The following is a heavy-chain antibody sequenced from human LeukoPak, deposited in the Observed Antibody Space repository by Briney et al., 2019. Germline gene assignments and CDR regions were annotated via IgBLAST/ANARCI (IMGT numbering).Heavy chain of an antibody. D-gene: IGHD6-13*01. V-gene: IGHV1-69*04. CDR3: PRAGDSSWYVSLYY. J-gene: IGHJ4*02. CDR2: IIPIIGTP. Sequence: SVKVSCKASGGTFSSNVISWVRQAPGQGLEWMGRIIPIIGTPDYAQKSQGRVTITADKSTHTAYMELTSLKSDDTAVYYCPRAGDSSWYVSLYYWGQGTLVTVSS. CDR1: GGTFSSNV.